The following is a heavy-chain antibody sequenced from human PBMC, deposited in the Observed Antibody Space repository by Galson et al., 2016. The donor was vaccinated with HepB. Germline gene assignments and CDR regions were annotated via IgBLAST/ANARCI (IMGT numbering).Heavy chain of an antibody. CDR2: ITSRSTAI. CDR1: GFTLSSYS. J-gene: IGHJ6*02. CDR3: AREGTGSSSFIYYYDGMDF. D-gene: IGHD6-13*01. Sequence: SLRLSCAASGFTLSSYSMNWVRQTPGKGLEWVSYITSRSTAIYYADSVKGRFTISRDNARNLLYLQMNSLRAEDTAMYYCAREGTGSSSFIYYYDGMDFWRQGTTVTASS. V-gene: IGHV3-48*04.